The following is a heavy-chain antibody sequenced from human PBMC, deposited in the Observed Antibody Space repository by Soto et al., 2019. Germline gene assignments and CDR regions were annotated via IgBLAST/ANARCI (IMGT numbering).Heavy chain of an antibody. CDR3: VAELGFGKLSVV. Sequence: QVQVVQSGVEVRRPGSSVKVSCKASGDTFKNCVISWVRQAPGQGLEWMGGIIPLFGTTDFAQRFQGRLTITSDESTTPAYMELSRLRSEDTATYYCVAELGFGKLSVVWGQGTTVIVSS. J-gene: IGHJ6*02. D-gene: IGHD3-10*01. CDR2: IIPLFGTT. V-gene: IGHV1-69*01. CDR1: GDTFKNCV.